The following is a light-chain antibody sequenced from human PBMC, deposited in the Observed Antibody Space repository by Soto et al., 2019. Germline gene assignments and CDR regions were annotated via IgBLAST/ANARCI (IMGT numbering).Light chain of an antibody. CDR1: QSVSNNY. CDR3: QQYISSPLT. V-gene: IGKV3-20*01. Sequence: EIVLTQSPGTLSLSPGERATLSCRASQSVSNNYLAWYQQKPGQAPRLVIYGASNRATGIPDRFSASGSGTDFTLTISRLEPEDFAVYYRQQYISSPLTFGQGTKVEIK. CDR2: GAS. J-gene: IGKJ1*01.